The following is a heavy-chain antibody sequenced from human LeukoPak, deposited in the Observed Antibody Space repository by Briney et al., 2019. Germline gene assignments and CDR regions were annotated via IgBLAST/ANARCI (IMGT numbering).Heavy chain of an antibody. CDR3: ARGTGYELLDS. CDR2: ISSSSSYI. V-gene: IGHV3-21*01. D-gene: IGHD5-12*01. Sequence: SGGSLRLSCAASGFTFSSYSMNWVRQAPGKGLEWVSSISSSSSYIYYADSVKGRFTISRDNAKNTLYLQMNSLRADDTAVYYCARGTGYELLDSWGQGTLVAVSS. CDR1: GFTFSSYS. J-gene: IGHJ4*02.